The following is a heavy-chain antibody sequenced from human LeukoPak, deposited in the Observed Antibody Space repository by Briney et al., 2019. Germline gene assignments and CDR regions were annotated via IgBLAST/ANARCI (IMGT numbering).Heavy chain of an antibody. CDR1: GFTFNSFG. D-gene: IGHD3-22*01. Sequence: GGSLRLSCAASGFTFNSFGMHWVDQAPGKGLEWVAVISYDGSNKYFADSVKGRFTISRDNSKNTLYLQMNSLRAEDTAVYYCAKDYDSSGWAAFDIWGQGTMVTVSS. V-gene: IGHV3-30*18. J-gene: IGHJ3*02. CDR3: AKDYDSSGWAAFDI. CDR2: ISYDGSNK.